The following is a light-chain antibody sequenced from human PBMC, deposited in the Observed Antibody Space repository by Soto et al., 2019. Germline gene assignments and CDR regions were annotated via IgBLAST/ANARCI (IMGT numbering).Light chain of an antibody. Sequence: ELVLTQSPATLYLSPGASATLYCRASKNIDYYLHSCQPKPGQSPRLVIYDTFNRATGVPVRFRGVGAGTDFTLTIGDREPEDFAFYYCQQRKSWPITFGTGTKVDIK. V-gene: IGKV3-11*01. CDR2: DTF. CDR3: QQRKSWPIT. J-gene: IGKJ3*01. CDR1: KNIDYY.